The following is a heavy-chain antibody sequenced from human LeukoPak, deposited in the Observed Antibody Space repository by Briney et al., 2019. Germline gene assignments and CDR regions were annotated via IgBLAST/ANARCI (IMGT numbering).Heavy chain of an antibody. CDR3: TTEYDFWSGYYTWFDY. CDR2: IKSKTDGGTT. V-gene: IGHV3-15*07. CDR1: GFIFTDYW. Sequence: GSLRLSCEASGFIFTDYWMTWARQAPGKGLEWVGRIKSKTDGGTTDYAAPVKGRFTISRDDSKNTLYLQMNSLKTEDTAVYYCTTEYDFWSGYYTWFDYWGQGTLVTVSS. J-gene: IGHJ4*02. D-gene: IGHD3-3*01.